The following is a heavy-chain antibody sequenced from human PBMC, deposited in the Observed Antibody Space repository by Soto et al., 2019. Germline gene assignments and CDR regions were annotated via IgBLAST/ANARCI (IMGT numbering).Heavy chain of an antibody. Sequence: GGSLRLSCAASGFTFSSYGMHWVRQAPGKGLEWVAVISYDGSNKYYADSVKGRFTISRDNSKNTLYLQMNSLRAEDTAVYYCAKERKITYYYDSSGYDRAFDYWGQGT. CDR2: ISYDGSNK. V-gene: IGHV3-30*18. CDR1: GFTFSSYG. CDR3: AKERKITYYYDSSGYDRAFDY. J-gene: IGHJ4*02. D-gene: IGHD3-22*01.